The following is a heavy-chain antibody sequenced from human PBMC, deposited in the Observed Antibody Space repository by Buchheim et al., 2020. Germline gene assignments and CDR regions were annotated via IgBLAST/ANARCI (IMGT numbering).Heavy chain of an antibody. D-gene: IGHD3-22*01. V-gene: IGHV4-30-4*01. CDR1: GGSIRSGDFY. CDR3: ARTSGYYGSSASWDY. Sequence: QVQLQESGPGLVKPSQTLSLTCTVSGGSIRSGDFYWSWIRQSPGKGLEWIGYIHSTGAKYQNPSLKSRLTISGDTTKNQFSLQLRSVTAADTGVYFCARTSGYYGSSASWDYWGQGTL. CDR2: IHSTGAK. J-gene: IGHJ4*02.